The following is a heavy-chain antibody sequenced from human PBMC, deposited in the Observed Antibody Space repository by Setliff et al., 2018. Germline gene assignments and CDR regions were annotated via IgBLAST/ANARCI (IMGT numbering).Heavy chain of an antibody. D-gene: IGHD2-15*01. Sequence: ASVKVSCKASGYTFTTYYMHWVRQAPGQGLEWMGVINPGDGSTTYAQKFQGRVKMTRDTSTNTVYMQLNSLRFEDRAVYYCAREAKRNVVVVVAATPVYWGQGTLVTVSS. J-gene: IGHJ4*02. CDR3: AREAKRNVVVVVAATPVY. CDR2: INPGDGST. V-gene: IGHV1-46*01. CDR1: GYTFTTYY.